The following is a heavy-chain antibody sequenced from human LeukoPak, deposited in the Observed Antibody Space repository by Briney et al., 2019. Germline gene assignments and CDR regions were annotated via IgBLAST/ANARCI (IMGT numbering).Heavy chain of an antibody. CDR3: ASTYSSGYHLLIDY. V-gene: IGHV3-30*04. CDR1: GFTFSSYA. CDR2: ISYDGSNK. J-gene: IGHJ4*02. Sequence: GGSLRLSCAASGFTFSSYAMHWVRQAPGKGLEWEAVISYDGSNKYYADSVKGRFTISRDNSKNTLYLQMNSLRAEDTAVYYCASTYSSGYHLLIDYWGQGTLVTVSS. D-gene: IGHD3-22*01.